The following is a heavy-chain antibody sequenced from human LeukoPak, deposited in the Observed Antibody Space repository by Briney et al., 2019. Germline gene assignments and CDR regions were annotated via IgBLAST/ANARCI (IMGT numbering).Heavy chain of an antibody. D-gene: IGHD5-24*01. CDR1: GGYISSYY. V-gene: IGHV4-59*01. J-gene: IGHJ4*02. CDR2: LYSSGRT. CDR3: ARDFETNLDY. Sequence: SETLSLTCTVSGGYISSYYWSWSPQPPGKRLEWIGYLYSSGRTNYNPSLQRRATISVDTSKSRFALKLSSVTAADTAVYYCARDFETNLDYWGQGTLVTVSS.